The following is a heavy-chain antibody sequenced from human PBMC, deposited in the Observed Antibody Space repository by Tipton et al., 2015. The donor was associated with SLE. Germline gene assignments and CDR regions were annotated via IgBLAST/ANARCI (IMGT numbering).Heavy chain of an antibody. CDR3: AREGYGDGAFDI. J-gene: IGHJ3*02. CDR2: MNRTNAVM. Sequence: SLRLSCAASGFIFSSYSMNWVRQAPGKGLEWVSYMNRTNAVMYYADSVKGRFTISRDNARHSLLLQMNSLRDEDTAVYYCAREGYGDGAFDIWGQGTMVTVSS. CDR1: GFIFSSYS. V-gene: IGHV3-48*02. D-gene: IGHD4-17*01.